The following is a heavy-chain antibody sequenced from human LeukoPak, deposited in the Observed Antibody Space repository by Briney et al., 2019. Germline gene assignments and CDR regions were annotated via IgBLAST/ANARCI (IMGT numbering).Heavy chain of an antibody. CDR3: ARGRMATIDYYYGMDV. J-gene: IGHJ6*02. D-gene: IGHD5-24*01. V-gene: IGHV3-30*04. Sequence: PVGSLRLSCAASGFTFSSYAMHWVRQAPGKGLEWVAVISYDGSNKYYADSVKGRFTISRDNSKNTLYLQMNSLRAEDTAVYYCARGRMATIDYYYGMDVWGQGTTVTVSS. CDR2: ISYDGSNK. CDR1: GFTFSSYA.